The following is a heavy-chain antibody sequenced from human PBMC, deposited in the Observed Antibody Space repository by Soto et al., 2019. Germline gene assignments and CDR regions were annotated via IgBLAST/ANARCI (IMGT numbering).Heavy chain of an antibody. J-gene: IGHJ4*02. CDR3: ARLPSRHWVDY. CDR2: INHSGST. V-gene: IGHV4-34*01. Sequence: XGTLSLTCAVYGGSFSDYYWSWIRQPPGKGLEWIGEINHSGSTNYNPSLKSRVTISADTSANQFSLMVNSVTAADTAIYYCARLPSRHWVDYWGQGALVTVSS. CDR1: GGSFSDYY. D-gene: IGHD3-16*01.